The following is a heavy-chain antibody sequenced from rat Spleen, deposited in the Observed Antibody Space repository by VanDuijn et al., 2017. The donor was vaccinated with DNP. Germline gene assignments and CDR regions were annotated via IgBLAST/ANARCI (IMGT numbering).Heavy chain of an antibody. CDR1: GFTFSNYH. Sequence: EVQLVESGGGLVRPGRSLKLSCAASGFTFSNYHMAWVRQAPTKGLEWVASIRSEVTNTDYGNSVKGRFTISRDNAKRSLYLKMDSLRSEETASYFCTTWIHAWDRGMSVTVSS. D-gene: IGHD2-2*01. J-gene: IGHJ4*01. V-gene: IGHV5-20*01. CDR3: TTWIHA. CDR2: IRSEVTNT.